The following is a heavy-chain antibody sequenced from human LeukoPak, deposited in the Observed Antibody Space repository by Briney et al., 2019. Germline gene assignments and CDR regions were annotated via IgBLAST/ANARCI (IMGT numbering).Heavy chain of an antibody. Sequence: SETLSLTCTVSGGSISSSSYYWGWIRQPPGKGLEWIGTIYYSGSTYYNPSLKSRVTISVDTSKNQFSLKLNSVTAADTAVYYCARAGNYYVSGSYLGYWGQGTLVTVSS. D-gene: IGHD3-10*01. V-gene: IGHV4-39*07. CDR1: GGSISSSSYY. CDR2: IYYSGST. CDR3: ARAGNYYVSGSYLGY. J-gene: IGHJ4*02.